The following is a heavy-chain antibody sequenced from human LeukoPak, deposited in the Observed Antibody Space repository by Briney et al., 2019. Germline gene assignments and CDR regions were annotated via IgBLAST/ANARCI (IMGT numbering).Heavy chain of an antibody. CDR2: ISTTGYTT. Sequence: GGSLRLSCAASGFIFSDYYMSWIRHAPGKGLEWVSYISTTGYTTYYADSVKGRFTISRDNAKNSLYLQMNSLSAEDTAVYYCARTAAAGGDWGQGSLVTVSS. V-gene: IGHV3-11*01. D-gene: IGHD6-25*01. CDR3: ARTAAAGGD. J-gene: IGHJ4*02. CDR1: GFIFSDYY.